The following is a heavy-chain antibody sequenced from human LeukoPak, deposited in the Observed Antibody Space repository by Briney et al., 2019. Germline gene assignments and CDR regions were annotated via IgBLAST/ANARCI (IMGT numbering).Heavy chain of an antibody. CDR2: ISGSSGST. J-gene: IGHJ4*02. V-gene: IGHV3-23*01. CDR1: GFTFSSYA. D-gene: IGHD6-13*01. Sequence: SGGSLRLSCAASGFTFSSYAMSWVRQAPGKGLEWVSAISGSSGSTYYADSVKGRFTISRDSSKNTLYLQMNSLRAEDTAVYYCAKDSVYSSSWYAGDYWGQGTLVTVSS. CDR3: AKDSVYSSSWYAGDY.